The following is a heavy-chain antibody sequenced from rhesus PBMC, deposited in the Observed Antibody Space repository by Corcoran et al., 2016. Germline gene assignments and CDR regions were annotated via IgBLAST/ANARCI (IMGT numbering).Heavy chain of an antibody. J-gene: IGHJ4*01. D-gene: IGHD4-17*01. CDR1: GGSISSGSYY. CDR3: ARVGGIVTTGFDY. Sequence: QVQLQESGPRLVTPSETLSLTCGVPGGSISSGSYYWRLIRPPPGKGLEWIGYITYSGSTTYNPSLKSRVTISRDTSKNQFSLKLNSVTAADTAVYFCARVGGIVTTGFDYWGQGVLVTVSS. V-gene: IGHV4-122*02. CDR2: ITYSGST.